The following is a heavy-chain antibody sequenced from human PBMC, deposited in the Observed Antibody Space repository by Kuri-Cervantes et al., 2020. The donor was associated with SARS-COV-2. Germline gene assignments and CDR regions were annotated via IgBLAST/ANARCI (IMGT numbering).Heavy chain of an antibody. V-gene: IGHV4-61*09. Sequence: SCSVSGGPISSGSYYWSWIRQPAGKGLEWIGYIHTGGSTNYNPSLKSRVTISVDTSKNQFSLKLSSVTAADTAVYYCARGDWLLHRGYYYLDVWGKGTTVTVSS. CDR2: IHTGGST. CDR3: ARGDWLLHRGYYYLDV. D-gene: IGHD3-3*01. J-gene: IGHJ6*03. CDR1: GGPISSGSYY.